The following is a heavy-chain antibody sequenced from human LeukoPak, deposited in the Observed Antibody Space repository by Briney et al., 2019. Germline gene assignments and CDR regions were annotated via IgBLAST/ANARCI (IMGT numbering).Heavy chain of an antibody. Sequence: SETLSLTCAVYGGSFSGYYWSWIRQPPGKGLEWIGEINHSGSTNYNPSLKSRVTISVDTSKNQFSLKLSSVTAADTAVYYCARDQGYCSSTSCSSGGGFDYWGQGTLVTVSS. V-gene: IGHV4-34*01. CDR2: INHSGST. CDR3: ARDQGYCSSTSCSSGGGFDY. D-gene: IGHD2-2*01. J-gene: IGHJ4*02. CDR1: GGSFSGYY.